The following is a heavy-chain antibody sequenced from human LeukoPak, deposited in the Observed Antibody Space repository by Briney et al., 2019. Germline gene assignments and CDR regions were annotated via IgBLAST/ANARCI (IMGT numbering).Heavy chain of an antibody. V-gene: IGHV3-7*03. Sequence: GGSLRLSCAASGFTFRSYWMSWVRQAPGKGLEWVANIKQDGSEKYYVDSVKGRFTISRDNAKNSLYLQMNCLRVEDTAVYYCARILGGTPAYYYGMDVWGKGTTVTVSS. J-gene: IGHJ6*04. CDR1: GFTFRSYW. D-gene: IGHD6-19*01. CDR2: IKQDGSEK. CDR3: ARILGGTPAYYYGMDV.